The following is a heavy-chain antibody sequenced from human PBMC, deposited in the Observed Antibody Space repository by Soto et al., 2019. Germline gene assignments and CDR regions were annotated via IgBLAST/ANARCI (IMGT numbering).Heavy chain of an antibody. CDR2: IYHTGNT. J-gene: IGHJ5*02. CDR1: GGSINSGVYY. D-gene: IGHD5-18*01. Sequence: LSLTCTVSGGSINSGVYYWTWIRQPPGKGLEWIGYIYHTGNTYYNASLKSRATLSLATSKNQFSLNLTSVTAADTAVYYCVRGGPQLWFDPWGQGTLVTVSS. CDR3: VRGGPQLWFDP. V-gene: IGHV4-30-4*01.